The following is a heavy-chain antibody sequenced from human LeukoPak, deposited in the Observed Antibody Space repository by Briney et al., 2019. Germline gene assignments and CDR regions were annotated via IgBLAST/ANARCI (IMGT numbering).Heavy chain of an antibody. Sequence: GGSLRLSCAASGFTFSSYAMSWVRQAPGKGLEWVSAISGSGGSTYYADSMNGRFTISGDNSKNTLYLQMNSLRAEDTAVYYCAKDRVFVVVVAAEINDAFDIWGQGTMVTVSS. CDR1: GFTFSSYA. V-gene: IGHV3-23*01. CDR2: ISGSGGST. J-gene: IGHJ3*02. D-gene: IGHD2-15*01. CDR3: AKDRVFVVVVAAEINDAFDI.